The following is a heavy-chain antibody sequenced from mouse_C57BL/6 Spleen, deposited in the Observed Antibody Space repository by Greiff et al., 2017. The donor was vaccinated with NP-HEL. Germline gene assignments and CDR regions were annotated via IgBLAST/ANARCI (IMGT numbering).Heavy chain of an antibody. CDR2: IHPNSGST. CDR1: GYTFTSYW. V-gene: IGHV1-64*01. J-gene: IGHJ1*03. Sequence: QVQLQQSGAELVKPGASVKLSCKASGYTFTSYWMHWVKQRPGQGLEWIGMIHPNSGSTNYNEKFKSKATLTVDKSSSTAYMQLSSLTSEDSAVYYCGYDYDGWYFDVWGTGTTVTVSS. D-gene: IGHD2-4*01. CDR3: GYDYDGWYFDV.